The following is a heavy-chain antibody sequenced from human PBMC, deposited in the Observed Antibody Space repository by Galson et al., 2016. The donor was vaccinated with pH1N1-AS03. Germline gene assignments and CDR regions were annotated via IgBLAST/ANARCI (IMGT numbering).Heavy chain of an antibody. CDR2: ITSRGST. J-gene: IGHJ4*02. D-gene: IGHD4-17*01. CDR1: GFIFSNYA. CDR3: AKDPIQYGDYGWYFDY. Sequence: SLRLSCAASGFIFSNYAMSWVRQAPGKGLEWVSAITSRGSTYYADSVKGRFTISRDNSKNTLYLQMNSLRAEGTAVYYCAKDPIQYGDYGWYFDYWGQGTLVTVSS. V-gene: IGHV3-23*01.